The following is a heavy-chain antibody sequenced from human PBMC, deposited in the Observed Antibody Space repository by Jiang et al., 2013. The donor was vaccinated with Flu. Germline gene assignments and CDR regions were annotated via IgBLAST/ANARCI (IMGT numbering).Heavy chain of an antibody. CDR1: GYTFTSYG. CDR2: ISAYNGNT. CDR3: ATPIAVAGIYYYYGMDV. V-gene: IGHV1-18*01. Sequence: SGAEVKKPGASVKVSCKASGYTFTSYGISWVRQAPGQGLEWMGWISAYNGNTNYAQKLQGRVTMTTDTSTSTAYMELRSLRSDDTAVYYCATPIAVAGIYYYYGMDVWGQGTTVTVSS. D-gene: IGHD6-19*01. J-gene: IGHJ6*02.